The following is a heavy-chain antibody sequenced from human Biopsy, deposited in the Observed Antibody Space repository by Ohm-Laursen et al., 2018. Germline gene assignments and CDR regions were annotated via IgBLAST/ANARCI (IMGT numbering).Heavy chain of an antibody. CDR2: IDVSDYNT. CDR1: GFTFHTYA. V-gene: IGHV3-23*01. Sequence: SLRLSCAASGFTFHTYAMNWVRQAPGKGLEWVAHIDVSDYNTYYADSVRGRFTISRDNSKQMVHWEINSLTADDTAVYYCVKQWGGYNFDSWGQGTLVTVSS. CDR3: VKQWGGYNFDS. D-gene: IGHD1-14*01. J-gene: IGHJ5*01.